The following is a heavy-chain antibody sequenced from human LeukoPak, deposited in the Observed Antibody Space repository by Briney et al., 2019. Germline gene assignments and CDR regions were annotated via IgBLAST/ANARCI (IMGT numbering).Heavy chain of an antibody. CDR3: ADLWGSYRFDAFDI. V-gene: IGHV3-30*03. CDR2: ISYDGSNK. D-gene: IGHD3-16*02. Sequence: PGGSLRLSCAASGFTFSSYGMHWVRQARGKGLEWVAVISYDGSNKYYADSVKGRFTISRDNSKNTLYLQMNSLRAEDTAVYYCADLWGSYRFDAFDIWGQGTMVTVSS. CDR1: GFTFSSYG. J-gene: IGHJ3*02.